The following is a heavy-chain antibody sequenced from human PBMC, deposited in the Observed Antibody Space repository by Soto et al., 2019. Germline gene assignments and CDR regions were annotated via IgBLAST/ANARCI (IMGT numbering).Heavy chain of an antibody. D-gene: IGHD3-9*01. CDR1: GGSISSYY. V-gene: IGHV4-59*01. CDR3: ARARSVRYFDWFLQSLDY. J-gene: IGHJ4*02. Sequence: SSETLSLTCTVSGGSISSYYWSWIRQPPGKGLEWIGYIYYSGSTSYNPSLKSRVTISVDTSKNQFSLKLSAVTAADTAVYYCARARSVRYFDWFLQSLDYWGQGTLVTVPS. CDR2: IYYSGST.